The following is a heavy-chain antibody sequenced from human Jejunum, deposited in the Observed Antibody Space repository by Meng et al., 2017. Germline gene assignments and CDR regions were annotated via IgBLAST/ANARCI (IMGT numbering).Heavy chain of an antibody. V-gene: IGHV3-7*01. CDR1: GFTFTYYW. CDR2: IKHDGSEK. CDR3: ARDSLNWASELGAFDI. Sequence: SLKISCTASGFTFTYYWMTWVRQAPGKGLEWVANIKHDGSEKYIVDSVKGRFTISRDNAKNSLFLQMTSLRTDDTALYFCARDSLNWASELGAFDIWGQGTLVTVSS. J-gene: IGHJ3*02. D-gene: IGHD3/OR15-3a*01.